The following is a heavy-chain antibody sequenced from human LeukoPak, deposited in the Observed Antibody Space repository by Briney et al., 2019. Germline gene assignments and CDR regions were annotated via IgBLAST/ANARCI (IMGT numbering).Heavy chain of an antibody. V-gene: IGHV3-23*01. CDR3: AKAGLWFGGLATGQSDY. J-gene: IGHJ4*02. D-gene: IGHD3-10*01. Sequence: GSLRLSCVASGFIFRNYGMGWVRQAPGKGLEWVSTISNTGVNTHYADSVKGRFTISRDNSKNTLYLQMNSLRAEDTAVYYCAKAGLWFGGLATGQSDYWGQGTLATVSS. CDR1: GFIFRNYG. CDR2: ISNTGVNT.